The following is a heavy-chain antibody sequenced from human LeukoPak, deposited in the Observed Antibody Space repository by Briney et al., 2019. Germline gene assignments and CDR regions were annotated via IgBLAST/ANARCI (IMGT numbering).Heavy chain of an antibody. CDR3: ARILPDRPLFDH. V-gene: IGHV4-59*01. CDR2: IYNNGKN. Sequence: SETLSLTCTVSGGSIWSWIRQPPGKGLEWIGYIYNNGKNNYNPSLKSRVTMSVDTSKNQFSLKLTSVTAADTAVYYRARILPDRPLFDHWGQGTLVTVSS. CDR1: GGSI. J-gene: IGHJ4*02.